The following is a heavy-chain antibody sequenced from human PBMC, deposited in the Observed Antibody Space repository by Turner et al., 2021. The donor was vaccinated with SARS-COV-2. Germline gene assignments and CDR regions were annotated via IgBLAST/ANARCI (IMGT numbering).Heavy chain of an antibody. J-gene: IGHJ4*02. CDR3: VTGSYFRELAY. V-gene: IGHV3-30-3*01. CDR1: GITFPDSN. D-gene: IGHD1-26*01. CDR2: ISYDGSGT. Sequence: QVQLVESGGGVVQPGRSLRLSCLVSGITFPDSNFHWVRQAPGKGLEWIAVISYDGSGTYYADSVKGRFTVSRDNSKNMVYFQMDSLRAEDTAVYYCVTGSYFRELAYWGQGTLVTVSS.